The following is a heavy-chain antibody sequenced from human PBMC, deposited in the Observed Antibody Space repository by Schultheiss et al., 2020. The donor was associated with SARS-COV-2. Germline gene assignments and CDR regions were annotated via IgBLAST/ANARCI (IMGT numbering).Heavy chain of an antibody. D-gene: IGHD6-13*01. CDR3: ARGGSYSSSWYVRWFDP. J-gene: IGHJ5*02. CDR1: GFTFSSYA. Sequence: GSLRLSCAASGFTFSSYAMSWIRQPPGKGLEWIGEINHSGSTYYNPSLKSRVTISVDTSKNQFSLKLSSVTAADTAVYYCARGGSYSSSWYVRWFDPWGQGTLVTVSS. V-gene: IGHV4-34*01. CDR2: INHSGST.